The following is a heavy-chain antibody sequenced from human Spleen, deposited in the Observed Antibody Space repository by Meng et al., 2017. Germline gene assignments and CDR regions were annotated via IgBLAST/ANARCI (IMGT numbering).Heavy chain of an antibody. D-gene: IGHD3-3*01. Sequence: SGPTLVKPTQTLTLTCTFSGFSLSTSGVGVGWIRQPPGKALEWLALIYWDDDKRYSPSLKSRLTITKDTSKNQVVLTMTNMDPVDTATYYCAHGRATLRFEKKYFFDYWGQGTLVTVSS. CDR1: GFSLSTSGVG. CDR2: IYWDDDK. J-gene: IGHJ4*02. CDR3: AHGRATLRFEKKYFFDY. V-gene: IGHV2-5*02.